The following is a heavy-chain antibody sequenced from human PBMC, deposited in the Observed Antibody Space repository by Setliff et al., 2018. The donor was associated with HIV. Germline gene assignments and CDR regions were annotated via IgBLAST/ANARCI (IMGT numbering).Heavy chain of an antibody. CDR2: IYYSGTT. CDR1: GASIRAGSYY. D-gene: IGHD4-17*01. CDR3: ARHYGPIGYFDY. J-gene: IGHJ4*02. Sequence: SETLSLTCTVSGASIRAGSYYWGWIRQPPGKGLEWIGTIYYSGTTYYNPSVKSRITVSVDTSKNQFSLNLTSVTATDTAVYYCARHYGPIGYFDYWGQGALVTVSS. V-gene: IGHV4-39*01.